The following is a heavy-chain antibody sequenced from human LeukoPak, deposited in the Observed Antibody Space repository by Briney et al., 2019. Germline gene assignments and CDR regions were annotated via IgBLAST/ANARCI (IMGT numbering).Heavy chain of an antibody. CDR2: ISYSGST. J-gene: IGHJ5*02. V-gene: IGHV4-59*01. CDR1: GGSISSYY. Sequence: SETLSLTCTVSGGSISSYYWSWIRQPPGKGLEWIGYISYSGSTNCNPSLKSRATISIDTSKNQFSLKLTSVTAADTAVYYCARGSAGAAGGSWGQGTLVTVSS. CDR3: ARGSAGAAGGS. D-gene: IGHD6-13*01.